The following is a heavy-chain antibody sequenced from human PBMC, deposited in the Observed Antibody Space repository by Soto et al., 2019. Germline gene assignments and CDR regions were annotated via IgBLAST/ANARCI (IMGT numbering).Heavy chain of an antibody. CDR2: ISYDGSNK. J-gene: IGHJ6*02. Sequence: QVQLVESGGGVVQPGRSLRLSCAASGFTFSSYGMHWVRQAPGKGLEWVAVISYDGSNKYYADSVKGRFTISRDNSKNTLYLLMNSLRAEDTAVYYCAKDLLAGFYYYYYGMDVWGQGTTVTVSS. V-gene: IGHV3-30*18. CDR1: GFTFSSYG. CDR3: AKDLLAGFYYYYYGMDV. D-gene: IGHD6-19*01.